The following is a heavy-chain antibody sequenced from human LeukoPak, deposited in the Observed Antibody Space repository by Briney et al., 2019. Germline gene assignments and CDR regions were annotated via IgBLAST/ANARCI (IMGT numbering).Heavy chain of an antibody. J-gene: IGHJ4*02. CDR3: ARGNGELKLHPFDY. Sequence: PSGTLSLTCTVSGGSISSSSYYWGWIRQPPGKGLEWIGSIYYSGSTYYNPSLKSRVTISVDTSKNQFSLKLSSVTAADTAVYYCARGNGELKLHPFDYWGQGTLVTVSS. V-gene: IGHV4-39*01. D-gene: IGHD3-10*01. CDR1: GGSISSSSYY. CDR2: IYYSGST.